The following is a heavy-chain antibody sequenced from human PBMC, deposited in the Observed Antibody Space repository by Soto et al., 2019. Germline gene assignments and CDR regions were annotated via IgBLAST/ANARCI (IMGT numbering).Heavy chain of an antibody. CDR1: GGSVNSDTFY. D-gene: IGHD6-6*01. CDR3: AREFSNSPEAFDS. CDR2: IYYTGST. V-gene: IGHV4-61*01. Sequence: SETLSLTCSVSGGSVNSDTFYWSWIRQPPGRGLEWIGYIYYTGSTNYNPSLKSRITISIDTSRNQFSLKLTSMTAADTAVYYCAREFSNSPEAFDSWGQGSLVTVSS. J-gene: IGHJ4*02.